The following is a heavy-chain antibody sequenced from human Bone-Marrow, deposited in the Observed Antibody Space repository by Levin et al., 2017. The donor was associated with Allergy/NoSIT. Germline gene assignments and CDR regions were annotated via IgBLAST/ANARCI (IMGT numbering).Heavy chain of an antibody. CDR1: GYTFTSYY. J-gene: IGHJ5*02. CDR3: ARDLDIVLMVYAMGPTTGFDP. CDR2: INPSGGST. V-gene: IGHV1-46*01. Sequence: ASVKVSCKASGYTFTSYYMHWVRQAPGQGLEWMGIINPSGGSTSYAQKFQGRVTMTRDTSTSTVYMELSSLRSEDTAVYYCARDLDIVLMVYAMGPTTGFDPWGQGTLVTVSS. D-gene: IGHD2-8*01.